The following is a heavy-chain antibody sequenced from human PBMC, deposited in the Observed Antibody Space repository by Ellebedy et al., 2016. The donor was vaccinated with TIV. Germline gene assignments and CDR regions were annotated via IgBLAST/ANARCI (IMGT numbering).Heavy chain of an antibody. CDR3: ARVGGEYYYYYYYMDV. D-gene: IGHD4-23*01. CDR2: ISSSSSYI. CDR1: GFTFSRYS. Sequence: GESLKISXAASGFTFSRYSMNWVRQAPGKGLEWVSFISSSSSYIYYADSVKGRFTISRDNAKNSLYLQMNSLRAEDTAVYYCARVGGEYYYYYYYMDVWGKGTTVTLSS. J-gene: IGHJ6*03. V-gene: IGHV3-21*01.